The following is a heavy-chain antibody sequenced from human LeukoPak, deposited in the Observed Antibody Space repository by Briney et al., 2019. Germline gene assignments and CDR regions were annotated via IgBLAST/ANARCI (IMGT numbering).Heavy chain of an antibody. J-gene: IGHJ2*01. CDR1: GGSISSGSYY. Sequence: SETLSLTCTVSGGSISSGSYYWSWIRQPAGKGLEWIGRIYTSGSTNYNPSLKSRVTMSVDTSKNQFSLKLSSVTAADTAVYYCARETGTTGDWYFDLWGRGTLVTVSS. V-gene: IGHV4-61*02. D-gene: IGHD1-7*01. CDR3: ARETGTTGDWYFDL. CDR2: IYTSGST.